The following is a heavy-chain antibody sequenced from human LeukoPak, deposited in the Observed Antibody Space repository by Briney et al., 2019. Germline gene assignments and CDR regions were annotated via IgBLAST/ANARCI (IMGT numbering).Heavy chain of an antibody. CDR3: ARAHYYGSGNIDY. V-gene: IGHV4-39*07. CDR2: IYYSGST. D-gene: IGHD3-10*01. Sequence: SETLSLTCTVSGGSISSSSYYWGWIRQPPGKGLEWIGSIYYSGSTNYNPSLKSRVTISVDTSKNQFSLKLSSVTAADTAVYYCARAHYYGSGNIDYWGQGTLVTVSS. CDR1: GGSISSSSYY. J-gene: IGHJ4*02.